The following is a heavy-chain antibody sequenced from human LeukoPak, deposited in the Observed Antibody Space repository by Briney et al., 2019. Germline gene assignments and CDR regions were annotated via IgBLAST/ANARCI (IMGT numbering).Heavy chain of an antibody. D-gene: IGHD6-6*01. CDR3: AKEDPIAVRRHGLDV. CDR1: GFAFSSYA. CDR2: LSGGGDST. J-gene: IGHJ6*02. V-gene: IGHV3-23*01. Sequence: GGSLRLSCAASGFAFSSYAMTWVRQAPGKGLEWVSGLSGGGDSTYYADSVKGRFTISRDNSKNTLYPQMNSLRAEDTAIYYCAKEDPIAVRRHGLDVWGQGTTVTVSS.